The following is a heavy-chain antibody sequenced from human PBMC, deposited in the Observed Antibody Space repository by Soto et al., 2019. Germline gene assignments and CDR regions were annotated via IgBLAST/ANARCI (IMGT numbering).Heavy chain of an antibody. CDR1: GFTFSSYS. V-gene: IGHV3-21*01. CDR2: ISSSSSYI. J-gene: IGHJ6*03. D-gene: IGHD6-13*01. CDR3: ARVQQLLYYYYYMDV. Sequence: GGSLRLSCAASGFTFSSYSMNWVRQAPGKGLEWVSSISSSSSYIYYADSVKGRFTISRDNAKNSLYLQMNSLRAEDTAVYYCARVQQLLYYYYYMDVWGKGTTVTVSS.